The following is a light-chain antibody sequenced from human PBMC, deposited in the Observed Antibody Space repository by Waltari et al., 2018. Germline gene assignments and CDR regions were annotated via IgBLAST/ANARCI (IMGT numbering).Light chain of an antibody. J-gene: IGLJ2*01. V-gene: IGLV3-19*01. CDR2: GKN. CDR3: HSRDSSGDVL. CDR1: SLRTYY. Sequence: SSELTQDPAVSVALGQTVRITCQDASLRTYYVSWFHQKPGQAPALVIYGKNNRPSGIPDRFSASSSGSTASLTIIGTQAEDEADYYCHSRDSSGDVLIGGGTKLTVV.